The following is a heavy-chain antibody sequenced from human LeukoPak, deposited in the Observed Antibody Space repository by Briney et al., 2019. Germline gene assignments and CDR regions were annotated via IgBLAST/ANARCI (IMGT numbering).Heavy chain of an antibody. CDR2: IYTSGST. Sequence: SETLSLTCTVSGGSISSYYWSWIRRPPGQGLEWIGYIYTSGSTDYNPSLQSRVTISVDTSKNQFSLKLSSVTAADTAVYYCARQHGDSYYYYYYMDLWGKGTTDTVSS. CDR1: GGSISSYY. V-gene: IGHV4-4*09. J-gene: IGHJ6*03. D-gene: IGHD4-17*01. CDR3: ARQHGDSYYYYYYMDL.